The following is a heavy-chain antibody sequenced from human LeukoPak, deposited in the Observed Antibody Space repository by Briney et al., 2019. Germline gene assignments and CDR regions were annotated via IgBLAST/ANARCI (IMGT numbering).Heavy chain of an antibody. J-gene: IGHJ6*03. CDR1: GFTFSSYG. V-gene: IGHV3-30*02. Sequence: GGSLRLSCAASGFTFSSYGMHCVRGAPGKGLEWLTFIRYNGSNKYYADSVKGRFTISRDNSKNTLYLQMNSLRAEDTAVYYCAKDHDGDYYYYYMDVWGKGTTVTISS. CDR3: AKDHDGDYYYYYMDV. CDR2: IRYNGSNK. D-gene: IGHD4-17*01.